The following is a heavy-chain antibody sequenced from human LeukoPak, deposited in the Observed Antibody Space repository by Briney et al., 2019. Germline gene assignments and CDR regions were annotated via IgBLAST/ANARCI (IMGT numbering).Heavy chain of an antibody. V-gene: IGHV3-23*01. CDR1: GFTFSSYA. D-gene: IGHD5-18*01. J-gene: IGHJ4*02. Sequence: GSLRLSCAASGFTFSSYAMSWVRQAPGKGLEWVSAISGSGGSTYYADSVKGRFTISRDNSKNTLYLQMNSLRAEDTAVYYCAREGGYSYGLDYWGQGTLVTVSS. CDR2: ISGSGGST. CDR3: AREGGYSYGLDY.